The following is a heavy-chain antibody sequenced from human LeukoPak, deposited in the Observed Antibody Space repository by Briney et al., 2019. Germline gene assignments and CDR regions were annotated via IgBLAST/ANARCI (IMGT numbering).Heavy chain of an antibody. J-gene: IGHJ4*02. CDR3: ARGDNSIASFDY. D-gene: IGHD4-23*01. V-gene: IGHV4-61*02. CDR1: GGSITSGSYY. CDR2: IYTSGST. Sequence: SETLSLTCSVSGGSITSGSYYWSWIRQPAGKGLEWIGRIYTSGSTNYNPSLKSRITISLDTSKNQFSLKLSSVTAADTAVYYCARGDNSIASFDYWGQGTLVTVSS.